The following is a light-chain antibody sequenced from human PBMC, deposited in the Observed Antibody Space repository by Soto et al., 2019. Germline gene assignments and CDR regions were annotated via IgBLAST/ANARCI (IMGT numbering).Light chain of an antibody. J-gene: IGLJ1*01. CDR3: QVWDSGSDHYV. CDR1: NIVTKS. Sequence: SYELTQPPSVSVAPGQTARITCGANNIVTKSVHWYQQKPXQAPVVVVYDDSDRPSGIPERFSGSNSGNTATLTISRVEAGDEADYYCQVWDSGSDHYVFGIGTKLTAL. CDR2: DDS. V-gene: IGLV3-21*02.